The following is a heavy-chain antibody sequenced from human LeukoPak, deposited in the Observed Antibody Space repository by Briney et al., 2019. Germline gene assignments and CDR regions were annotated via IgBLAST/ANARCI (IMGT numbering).Heavy chain of an antibody. D-gene: IGHD5-18*01. CDR2: IIPILGIA. CDR1: AGTFSSYA. Sequence: SVKVSCKASAGTFSSYAISWVRQAPGQGLEWMGRIIPILGIANYAQKFQGRVTITADKSTSTAYMELSSLRSEDTAVYYCARVSGYSYGYDYWGQGTLVTVS. V-gene: IGHV1-69*04. J-gene: IGHJ4*02. CDR3: ARVSGYSYGYDY.